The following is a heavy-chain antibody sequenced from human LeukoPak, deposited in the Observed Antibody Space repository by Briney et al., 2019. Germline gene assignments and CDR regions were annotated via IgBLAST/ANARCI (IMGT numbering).Heavy chain of an antibody. Sequence: PGGSLRLSCAASGFTFSAYGMHWVRQAPGKGLEWVAFDGTITYYADSVKGRFTISRDSSKNTLFLQMNSLGAEDTAVYYCARDLKAVSATGDWGQGTLVTVSS. V-gene: IGHV3-30*02. CDR1: GFTFSAYG. CDR3: ARDLKAVSATGD. J-gene: IGHJ4*02. D-gene: IGHD6-19*01. CDR2: DGTIT.